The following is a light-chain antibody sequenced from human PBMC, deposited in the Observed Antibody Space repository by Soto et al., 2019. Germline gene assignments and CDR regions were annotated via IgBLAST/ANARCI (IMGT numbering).Light chain of an antibody. CDR2: GAS. CDR1: QSVNNK. J-gene: IGKJ4*01. CDR3: QQRSNWLT. Sequence: DIVMTQSPATLSVSPGERVTLSCRASQSVNNKVAWYQQKPGQAPRPLIFGASNRATGIPARFSGSGSGTDFTLTISSLEPEDFAVYYCQQRSNWLTFGGGTKVDIK. V-gene: IGKV3-11*01.